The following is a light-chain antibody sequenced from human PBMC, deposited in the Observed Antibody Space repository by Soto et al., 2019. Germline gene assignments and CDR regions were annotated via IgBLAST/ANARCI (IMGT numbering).Light chain of an antibody. CDR1: QSVSSSY. V-gene: IGKV3-20*01. J-gene: IGKJ2*01. Sequence: EIVLTQSPGTLSLSPGERATLSCRASQSVSSSYLAWYQQKPGQAPRLLMYGASSRATGIPDRVSGSGSGTDFTLSISRLEPEDSAVYYCQQYGSSPQTFGQGTKLEIK. CDR3: QQYGSSPQT. CDR2: GAS.